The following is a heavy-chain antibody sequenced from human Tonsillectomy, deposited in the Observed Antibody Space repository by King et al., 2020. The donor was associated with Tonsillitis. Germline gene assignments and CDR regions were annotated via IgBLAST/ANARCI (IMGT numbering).Heavy chain of an antibody. J-gene: IGHJ4*02. CDR1: GYTFTGYY. CDR2: ISPNSGGT. CDR3: ARDLSASNTFDY. Sequence: VQLVESGAEVTKPGASVKVSCKASGYTFTGYYIHWVRQAPGQGLEWMGWISPNSGGTKYAQKFQGWVTMTRDTSITTAYMELNRLTSDDTAVYYCARDLSASNTFDYWGQGTLVTVSS. V-gene: IGHV1-2*04. D-gene: IGHD2/OR15-2a*01.